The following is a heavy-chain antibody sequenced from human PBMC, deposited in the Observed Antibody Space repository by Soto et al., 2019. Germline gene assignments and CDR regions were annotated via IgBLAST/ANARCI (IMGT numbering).Heavy chain of an antibody. CDR1: GYSFTSYA. V-gene: IGHV1-18*01. CDR3: ARHRNFFDY. J-gene: IGHJ4*02. CDR2: INADNGNT. Sequence: ASVKVSCKASGYSFTSYAMHWVRQAPGQGLEWMGWINADNGNTNYSQKLQGRVTMTTDTSTSTAYMELRSLRSDDTAVYYCARHRNFFDYWGQGTLVTVSS.